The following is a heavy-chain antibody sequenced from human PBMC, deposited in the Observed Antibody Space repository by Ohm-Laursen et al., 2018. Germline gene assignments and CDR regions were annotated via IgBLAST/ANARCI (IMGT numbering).Heavy chain of an antibody. CDR3: ARSHSGTNGGKFDR. CDR2: IRQDGSEI. V-gene: IGHV3-7*01. J-gene: IGHJ4*02. D-gene: IGHD1-26*01. CDR1: GFTLGSHW. Sequence: SLRLSCAASGFTLGSHWMSWVRQAPGKGLEWVANIRQDGSEIYYVDSVEGRFTISRDNAKSSLYLQMNSLRAEDTAVYYCARSHSGTNGGKFDRWGQGTLVTVSS.